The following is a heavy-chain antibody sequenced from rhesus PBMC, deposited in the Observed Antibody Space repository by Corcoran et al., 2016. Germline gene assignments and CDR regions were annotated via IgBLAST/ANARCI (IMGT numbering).Heavy chain of an antibody. V-gene: IGHV4-57*01. CDR2: FFWSGGSP. D-gene: IGHD6-13*01. CDR3: ARQYSSWSVTYGLDS. J-gene: IGHJ6*01. Sequence: QLQLQESGPGLVKPSETLSVTCAVSGGSISSSNWWSWIRQPPGKGPARIGRFFWSGGSPPYHPSLSSRVTISTDTSKNQFSLKVSSGTAADTAVYYCARQYSSWSVTYGLDSWGQGVVVTVSS. CDR1: GGSISSSNW.